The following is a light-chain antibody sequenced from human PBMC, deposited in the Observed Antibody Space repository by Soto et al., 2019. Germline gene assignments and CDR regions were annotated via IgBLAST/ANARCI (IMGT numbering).Light chain of an antibody. J-gene: IGKJ5*01. CDR2: GAS. V-gene: IGKV3-20*01. CDR3: QQYGNAPTT. Sequence: ETVLTQSPGTLSLSPGEGATLSCRATQAVYSSLLAWYQQKPGQAPRLLIYGASSRAAVIPDRFSGSGSGKYITLSISLLEVEDVAVYHWQQYGNAPTTFGQGTRLEIK. CDR1: QAVYSSL.